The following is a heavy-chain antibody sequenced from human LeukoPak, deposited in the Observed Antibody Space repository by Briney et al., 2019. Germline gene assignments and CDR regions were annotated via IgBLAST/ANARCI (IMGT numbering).Heavy chain of an antibody. D-gene: IGHD4-11*01. Sequence: PGGSLSLSCAASGFTFSGYSMNWVRQAPGKGLEWVSSISSSSSYIYYADSVKGRFTISRDNAKNSLYLQMNSLRAEDTAVYYCARGYSNYGYAFDIWGQGTMVTVSS. CDR1: GFTFSGYS. J-gene: IGHJ3*02. CDR2: ISSSSSYI. V-gene: IGHV3-21*01. CDR3: ARGYSNYGYAFDI.